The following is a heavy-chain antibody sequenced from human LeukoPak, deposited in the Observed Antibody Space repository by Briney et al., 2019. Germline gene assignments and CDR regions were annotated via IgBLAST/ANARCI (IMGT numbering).Heavy chain of an antibody. D-gene: IGHD3-22*01. CDR2: MNPNSGNT. Sequence: GASVKVSCKASGYTFTSYDINWVRQATGQGLEWTGWMNPNSGNTGYAQKFQGRVTMTRNTSISTAYMELSSLRSEDTAVYYCATRGVITTSKGDYYYMDVWGKGTTVTVSS. CDR1: GYTFTSYD. J-gene: IGHJ6*03. V-gene: IGHV1-8*01. CDR3: ATRGVITTSKGDYYYMDV.